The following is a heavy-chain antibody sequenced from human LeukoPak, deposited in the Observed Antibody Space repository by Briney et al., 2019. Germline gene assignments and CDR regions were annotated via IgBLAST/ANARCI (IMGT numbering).Heavy chain of an antibody. D-gene: IGHD4-17*01. J-gene: IGHJ6*02. V-gene: IGHV3-33*08. CDR2: IWYDGSNK. Sequence: GGSLRLSCAASGFTLSSNEMNWVRQAPGKGLEWVAVIWYDGSNKYYADSVKGRFTISRDNSKNTLYLQMDSLRAEDTAAYYCAGDYGEYYYGMDVWGQGTTVTVSS. CDR3: AGDYGEYYYGMDV. CDR1: GFTLSSNE.